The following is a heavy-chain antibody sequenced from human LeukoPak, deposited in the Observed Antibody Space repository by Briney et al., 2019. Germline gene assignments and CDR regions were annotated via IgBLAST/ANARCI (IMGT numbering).Heavy chain of an antibody. CDR3: ARLARNPSIAARGSP. CDR1: GGSISSSSYY. CDR2: IYYSGST. V-gene: IGHV4-39*01. Sequence: SETLPLTCTVSGGSISSSSYYWGWIRQPPGKGLEWIGSIYYSGSTYYNPSLKSRVTISVDTSKNQFSLKLSSVTAADTAVYYCARLARNPSIAARGSPWGQGTLVTVSS. J-gene: IGHJ5*02. D-gene: IGHD6-6*01.